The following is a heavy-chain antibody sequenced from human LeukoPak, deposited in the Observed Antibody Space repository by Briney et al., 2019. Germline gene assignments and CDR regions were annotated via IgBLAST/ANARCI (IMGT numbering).Heavy chain of an antibody. J-gene: IGHJ3*02. CDR3: ARELETAFDI. Sequence: PGRSLRLSCAASGFTFSNNAMHWVRQAPGKGLEWVALISYDATNKYYGDSVKGRFTISRDNSKNTLYLQMNSLRVEDTAVYYCARELETAFDIWGQGTMVTVSS. V-gene: IGHV3-30*04. CDR2: ISYDATNK. CDR1: GFTFSNNA.